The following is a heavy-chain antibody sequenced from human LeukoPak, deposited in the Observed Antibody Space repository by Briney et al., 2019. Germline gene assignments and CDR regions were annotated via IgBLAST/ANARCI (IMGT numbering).Heavy chain of an antibody. Sequence: ASETLSLTCTVSSGSISSSSNYWGWFRQPPGKGLEWIGSIYYNGSTYYSPSLKSRVTISVDTSKNQYSLRLSSVTAADTAVYYCARLFCTNGVCHFDYWAQGTLVTVSS. CDR3: ARLFCTNGVCHFDY. CDR1: SGSISSSSNY. V-gene: IGHV4-39*01. CDR2: IYYNGST. J-gene: IGHJ4*02. D-gene: IGHD2-8*01.